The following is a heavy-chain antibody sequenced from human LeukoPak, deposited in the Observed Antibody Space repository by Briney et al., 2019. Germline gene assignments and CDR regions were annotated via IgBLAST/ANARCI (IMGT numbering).Heavy chain of an antibody. V-gene: IGHV4-59*08. Sequence: PSETLTLSCTVSRGSFSSYCRSWIRQPPGKGLEWIAYLYSGGSTNCYPSLESSVTVSVDTSKDQFQLKLTSVTAADTAVYYCARSRQIDTIIDPWGQGTLVTVSS. CDR2: LYSGGST. J-gene: IGHJ5*02. CDR1: RGSFSSYC. CDR3: ARSRQIDTIIDP. D-gene: IGHD2-2*01.